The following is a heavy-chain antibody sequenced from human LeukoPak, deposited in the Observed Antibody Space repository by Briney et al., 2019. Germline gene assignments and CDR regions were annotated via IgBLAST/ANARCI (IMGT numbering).Heavy chain of an antibody. J-gene: IGHJ4*02. V-gene: IGHV4-34*01. CDR1: GGSFSGYY. Sequence: PSETLSLTCAVYGGSFSGYYWSWIRQPPGKGLEWIGEINHSGSTNYNPSLKSRVTISVDTSKNQFSLKLSSVTAADTAVYYCARGRPPRYWGQGTLVTVSS. CDR3: ARGRPPRY. CDR2: INHSGST.